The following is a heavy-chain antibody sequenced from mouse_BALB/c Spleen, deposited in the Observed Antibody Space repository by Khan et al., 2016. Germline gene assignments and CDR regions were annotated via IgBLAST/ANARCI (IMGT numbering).Heavy chain of an antibody. J-gene: IGHJ3*01. CDR2: IRNKANGYTT. CDR3: ARGEASWFAY. CDR1: GFTFTDYY. Sequence: EVELVESGGGLVQPGCSLRLSCATSGFTFTDYYMSWVRQPPGKALEWLGFIRNKANGYTTEYSASVKGRFTISRDNSQSILYLQMNTLRAEDSATYYCARGEASWFAYWGQGTLVTVSA. V-gene: IGHV7-3*02.